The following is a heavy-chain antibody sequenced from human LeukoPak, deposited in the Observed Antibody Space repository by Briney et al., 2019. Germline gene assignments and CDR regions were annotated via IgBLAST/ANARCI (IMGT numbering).Heavy chain of an antibody. Sequence: PSETLSLTCTVSGGSISSYYWSWIRQPPGKGLEWIGSIYYSGSTHYNASLKSRVTISVDTSKNQFSLKLSSVTAADTAVYYCARQSDYYGSGKEGYFDYWGQGALVTVSS. V-gene: IGHV4-59*05. CDR2: IYYSGST. CDR1: GGSISSYY. J-gene: IGHJ4*02. D-gene: IGHD3-10*01. CDR3: ARQSDYYGSGKEGYFDY.